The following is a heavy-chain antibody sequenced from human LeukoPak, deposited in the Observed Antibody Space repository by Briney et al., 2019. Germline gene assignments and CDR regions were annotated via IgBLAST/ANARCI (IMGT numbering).Heavy chain of an antibody. Sequence: SETLALTCSVSGGSVSSGSYYWSLIRQPPGKGLGWVGGIYYSGSTNYNPSLKSRVTISVDTSKNQFSLKLSSVTAADTAVYYCAREGRCSGGSCFRGWFDPWGQGTLVTVSS. CDR3: AREGRCSGGSCFRGWFDP. D-gene: IGHD2-15*01. J-gene: IGHJ5*02. V-gene: IGHV4-61*01. CDR2: IYYSGST. CDR1: GGSVSSGSYY.